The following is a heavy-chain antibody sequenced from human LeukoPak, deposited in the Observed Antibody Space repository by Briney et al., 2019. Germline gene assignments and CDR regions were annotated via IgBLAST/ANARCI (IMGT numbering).Heavy chain of an antibody. V-gene: IGHV3-30*18. CDR3: AQWSRYFDY. CDR2: ISYDGSNK. D-gene: IGHD1-26*01. J-gene: IGHJ4*02. Sequence: GRSLRLSCAASGFTFSSYGMHWVRQAPGKGLEWVAVISYDGSNKYYGDSVKGRFTISRDKSKNTLYLQMNSLRAEDTALYFCAQWSRYFDYWGQGTLVTVSS. CDR1: GFTFSSYG.